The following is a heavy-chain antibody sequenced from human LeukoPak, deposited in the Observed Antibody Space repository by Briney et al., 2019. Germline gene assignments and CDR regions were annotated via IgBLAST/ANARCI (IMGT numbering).Heavy chain of an antibody. CDR2: ISSGSSYI. CDR1: GFTFNTYS. D-gene: IGHD3-22*01. Sequence: GGSLRLSCAASGFTFNTYSMNWVRQAPGKGLEWGSSISSGSSYIYYIDSVKGRFTISRANAKNSLYLQMNSLRAEDTAVYYCAKDLGTYYDSSGITLDLWGRGTLVTVSS. J-gene: IGHJ2*01. V-gene: IGHV3-21*01. CDR3: AKDLGTYYDSSGITLDL.